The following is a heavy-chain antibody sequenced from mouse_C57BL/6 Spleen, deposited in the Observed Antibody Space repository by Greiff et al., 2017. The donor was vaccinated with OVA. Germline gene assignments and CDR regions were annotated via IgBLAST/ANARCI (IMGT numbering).Heavy chain of an antibody. J-gene: IGHJ3*01. D-gene: IGHD4-1*01. CDR3: AREGTGPWFAY. V-gene: IGHV1-18*01. CDR2: INPNNGGT. CDR1: GYTFTDYN. Sequence: EVQLQQSGPELVKPGASVKISCKASGYTFTDYNMDWVKQSHGKSLEWIGDINPNNGGTIYNQKFKGKATLTVDKSSSTAYMELRSLTSEDTAIYYCAREGTGPWFAYWGQGTLVTVSA.